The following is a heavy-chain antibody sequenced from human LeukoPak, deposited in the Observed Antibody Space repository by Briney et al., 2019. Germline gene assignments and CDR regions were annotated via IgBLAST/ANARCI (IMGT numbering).Heavy chain of an antibody. CDR2: IDSAGDT. CDR3: AREFRVLPDI. J-gene: IGHJ3*02. D-gene: IGHD2-8*02. CDR1: GFMLSSYD. V-gene: IGHV3-13*04. Sequence: QPGGSLRLSCAASGFMLSSYDMHWVRQVTGKGLEWVSAIDSAGDTYYPDSVKGRFTISRENVKNSLYLQMDSLSTGDTAVYYCAREFRVLPDIWGQGTMVTVSS.